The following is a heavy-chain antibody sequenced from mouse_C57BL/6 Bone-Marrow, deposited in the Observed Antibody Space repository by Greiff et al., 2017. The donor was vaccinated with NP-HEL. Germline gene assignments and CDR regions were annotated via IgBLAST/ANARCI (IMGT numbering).Heavy chain of an antibody. Sequence: QVQLKQSGAELARPGASVKMSCKASGYTFTSYTMHWVKQRPGQGLEWIGYINPSSGYTKYNQKFKDKATLTADKSSSTAYMQLSSLTSEDSAVYYCARGSDAWFAYWGQGTLVTVSA. CDR3: ARGSDAWFAY. CDR1: GYTFTSYT. J-gene: IGHJ3*01. V-gene: IGHV1-4*01. CDR2: INPSSGYT.